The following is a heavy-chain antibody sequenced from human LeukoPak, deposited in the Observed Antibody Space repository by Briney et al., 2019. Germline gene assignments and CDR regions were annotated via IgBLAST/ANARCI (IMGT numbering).Heavy chain of an antibody. J-gene: IGHJ5*02. Sequence: GGSLRLSCAASGFTFSSFDMNWVRQAPGRRLEWVSSISTSSRYIYYRDAVKGRFTISRDDAKNSLYLQMNSLRVEDTAVYYCARADCSGSTCYLRRSWFDPWGQGTLVTVSS. CDR1: GFTFSSFD. D-gene: IGHD2-2*01. CDR3: ARADCSGSTCYLRRSWFDP. CDR2: ISTSSRYI. V-gene: IGHV3-21*01.